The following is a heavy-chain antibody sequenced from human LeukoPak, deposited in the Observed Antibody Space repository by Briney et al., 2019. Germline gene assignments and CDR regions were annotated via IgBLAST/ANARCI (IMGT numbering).Heavy chain of an antibody. Sequence: GGSLRLSCAASGFTFSNYAMHWVRQAPGKGLEWVSSISSSSSYIYYADSVKGRFTISRDNAKNSLYLQMNSLRAEDTAVYYCAKDRASSWWYFDLWGRGTLVTVSS. J-gene: IGHJ2*01. CDR2: ISSSSSYI. V-gene: IGHV3-21*04. CDR1: GFTFSNYA. D-gene: IGHD5-18*01. CDR3: AKDRASSWWYFDL.